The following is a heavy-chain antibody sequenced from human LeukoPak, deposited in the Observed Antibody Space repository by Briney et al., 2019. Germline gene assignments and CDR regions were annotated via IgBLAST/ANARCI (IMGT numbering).Heavy chain of an antibody. J-gene: IGHJ5*02. Sequence: GGSLRLSCAASGFTFSSYEMNWVRQAPGKGLEWVSSISSSSSYIYYADSVKGRFTISRDNAKNSLYLQMNSLRAEDTAVYYCARGRDWAFDPWGQGTLVTVSS. CDR1: GFTFSSYE. V-gene: IGHV3-21*01. CDR2: ISSSSSYI. CDR3: ARGRDWAFDP. D-gene: IGHD3-9*01.